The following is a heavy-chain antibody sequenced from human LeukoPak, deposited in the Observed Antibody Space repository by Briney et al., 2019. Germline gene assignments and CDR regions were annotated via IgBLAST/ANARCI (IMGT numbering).Heavy chain of an antibody. V-gene: IGHV1-8*01. CDR2: MNPNGGNT. Sequence: GASVKVSCKASGYTFTSYDINWVRQATGQGLEWMGWMNPNGGNTGYAQKFQGRVTMTRNTSISTAYMELSSLRSEDTAVYYCARGLDYYDSSGYYLDAFDIWGQGTMVTVSS. CDR3: ARGLDYYDSSGYYLDAFDI. J-gene: IGHJ3*02. CDR1: GYTFTSYD. D-gene: IGHD3-22*01.